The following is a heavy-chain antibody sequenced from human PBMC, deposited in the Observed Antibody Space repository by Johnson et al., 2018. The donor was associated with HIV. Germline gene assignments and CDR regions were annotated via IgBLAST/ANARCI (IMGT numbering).Heavy chain of an antibody. V-gene: IGHV3-7*01. CDR2: IKQDGSEK. Sequence: EQLVESGGGLVKPGGSLRLSCAASGFTFSSYWMSWVRQAPGKGLEWVANIKQDGSEKYYVDSVKGRFTISRDNSKNTLYLQMNSLSAEDTAVYYCANGRAWELLSELEREYTEFEEWGQGTMVSVSS. CDR1: GFTFSSYW. CDR3: ANGRAWELLSELEREYTEFEE. J-gene: IGHJ3*01. D-gene: IGHD1-26*01.